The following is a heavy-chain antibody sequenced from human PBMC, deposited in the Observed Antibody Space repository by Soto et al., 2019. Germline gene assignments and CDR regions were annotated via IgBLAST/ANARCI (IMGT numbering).Heavy chain of an antibody. V-gene: IGHV1-69*05. J-gene: IGHJ6*02. CDR2: IIPIFGTA. Sequence: SVKVSCKASGGTFSSYAISWVRQAPGQGLEWMGGIIPIFGTANYADSVKGRFTISRDNSKNTLYLQMNSLRTEDTAVYYCATTRVGPCSSSICFSGIFDGMDVWGQGTTVTVSS. CDR3: ATTRVGPCSSSICFSGIFDGMDV. CDR1: GGTFSSYA. D-gene: IGHD2-2*01.